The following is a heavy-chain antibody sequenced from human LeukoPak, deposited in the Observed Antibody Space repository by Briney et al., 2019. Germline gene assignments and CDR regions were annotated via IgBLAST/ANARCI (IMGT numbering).Heavy chain of an antibody. CDR3: ARGAGQWLEDYMDV. J-gene: IGHJ6*03. D-gene: IGHD6-19*01. Sequence: SETLSLTCTVSGGSISSGSYYWGWIRQPPGKGLEWIGSIYYSGSTYYNPSLKSRVTISVDTSKNQFSLKLSSVTAADTAVYYCARGAGQWLEDYMDVWGKGTTVTVSS. CDR2: IYYSGST. CDR1: GGSISSGSYY. V-gene: IGHV4-39*01.